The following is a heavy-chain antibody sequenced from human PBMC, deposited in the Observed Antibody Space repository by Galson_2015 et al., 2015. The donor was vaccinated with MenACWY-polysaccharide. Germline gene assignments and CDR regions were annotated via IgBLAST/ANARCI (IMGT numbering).Heavy chain of an antibody. CDR1: GYTFTSYD. J-gene: IGHJ6*02. V-gene: IGHV1-8*01. CDR3: TTGDCSGGSCYFKTYYYYYGMDV. Sequence: SVKVSCKASGYTFTSYDINWVRQATGQGLEWMGWMNPNSGNTGYAQKFQGRVTMTRNTSISTAYMELSSLRSEDTAVYYCTTGDCSGGSCYFKTYYYYYGMDVWGQGTTVTVSS. CDR2: MNPNSGNT. D-gene: IGHD2-15*01.